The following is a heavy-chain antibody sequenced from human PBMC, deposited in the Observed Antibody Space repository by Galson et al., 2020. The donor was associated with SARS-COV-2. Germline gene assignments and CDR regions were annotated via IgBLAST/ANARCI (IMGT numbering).Heavy chain of an antibody. V-gene: IGHV4-30-4*01. CDR1: GGSISSGDYY. CDR3: ARSSLIAAVAFY. J-gene: IGHJ4*02. D-gene: IGHD6-13*01. CDR2: IYYSGST. Sequence: SETLSLTCTVSGGSISSGDYYWSWIRQPPGKGLEWIGYIYYSGSTYYNPSLKSRVTISVDTSKNQFSLKLSSVTAADTAVYYCARSSLIAAVAFYWGQGTLVTVSS.